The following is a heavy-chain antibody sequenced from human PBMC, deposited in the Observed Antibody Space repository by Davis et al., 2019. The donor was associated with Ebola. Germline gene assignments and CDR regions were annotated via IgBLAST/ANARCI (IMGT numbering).Heavy chain of an antibody. D-gene: IGHD2-2*01. Sequence: SETLSLTCAVYGGSFSGYYWSWIRQPPGKGLEWIGEINQSGSTNYKSSLKSRVTISVDTSKNQFSLKLSSVTAADTAVYYCARHRSSTSRSWFDPWGQGTLVTVSS. CDR1: GGSFSGYY. CDR2: INQSGST. CDR3: ARHRSSTSRSWFDP. V-gene: IGHV4-34*01. J-gene: IGHJ5*02.